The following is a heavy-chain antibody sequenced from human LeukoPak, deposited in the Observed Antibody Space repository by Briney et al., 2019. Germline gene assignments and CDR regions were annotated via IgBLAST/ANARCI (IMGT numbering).Heavy chain of an antibody. D-gene: IGHD1-26*01. CDR3: ARDRLVSGSYLGY. CDR1: GYTFTGYY. CDR2: INPSGGST. V-gene: IGHV1-46*01. J-gene: IGHJ4*02. Sequence: ASVRVSCKASGYTFTGYYMHWVRQAPGQGLEWMGIINPSGGSTSYAQKFQGRVTMTRDMSTSTVYMELSSLRSEDTAVYYCARDRLVSGSYLGYWGQGTLVTVSS.